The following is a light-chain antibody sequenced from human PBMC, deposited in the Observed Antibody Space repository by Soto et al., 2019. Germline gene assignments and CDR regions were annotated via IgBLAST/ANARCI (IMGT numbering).Light chain of an antibody. CDR3: TSYTSENRSDV. J-gene: IGLJ1*01. CDR1: SSDVGAYTS. V-gene: IGLV2-14*01. CDR2: EVS. Sequence: PASVSGSPGQSITISCTGTSSDVGAYTSVSWYQQHPVKAPKLMIYEVSNRPSWVSNRFSGSKSANSASLTISGLQAEDEAHYYCTSYTSENRSDVLGTGTNGTV.